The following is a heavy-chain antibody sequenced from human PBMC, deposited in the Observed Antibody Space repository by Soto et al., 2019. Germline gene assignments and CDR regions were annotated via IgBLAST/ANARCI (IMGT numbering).Heavy chain of an antibody. D-gene: IGHD3-10*01. J-gene: IGHJ4*02. CDR3: ARANYYGDPCSY. V-gene: IGHV3-7*01. CDR2: IKADGSEK. Sequence: EGSLRLSCAASGFTFSTSWMSWVRQAPEKRLESVANIKADGSEKYYVDSVKSRLTNSRDNARNPLSLQMNSLRADDTAVYYCARANYYGDPCSYWGQRTLVTVSS. CDR1: GFTFSTSW.